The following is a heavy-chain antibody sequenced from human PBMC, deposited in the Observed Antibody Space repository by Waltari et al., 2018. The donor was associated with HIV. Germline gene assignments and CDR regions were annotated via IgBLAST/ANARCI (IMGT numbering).Heavy chain of an antibody. V-gene: IGHV4-4*07. Sequence: QVQLQESGPGLVKPSETLSLTCTVSGGSISIFYWSWVRQPAGKGLEWIGRFYSSGNSNYNPSLKSRVTLSLDTSKNQFSLNLSSVTAADTAVYYCARANSSTSRYSAFDMWGQGTVVTVSS. CDR2: FYSSGNS. J-gene: IGHJ3*02. CDR3: ARANSSTSRYSAFDM. D-gene: IGHD2-2*02. CDR1: GGSISIFY.